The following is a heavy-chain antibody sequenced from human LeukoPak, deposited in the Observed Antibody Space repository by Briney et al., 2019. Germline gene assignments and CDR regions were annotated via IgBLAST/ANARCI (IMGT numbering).Heavy chain of an antibody. CDR3: ARHEAAYTFDY. D-gene: IGHD3-16*01. J-gene: IGHJ4*02. Sequence: SETLSLTCTVSGGSISSYYWSWIRQPPGKGLEWIGYIYYSGSTNYNPSLKSRVTISVDTSENQFSLKLSSVTAADTAVYYCARHEAAYTFDYWGQGTLVTVSS. CDR2: IYYSGST. CDR1: GGSISSYY. V-gene: IGHV4-59*08.